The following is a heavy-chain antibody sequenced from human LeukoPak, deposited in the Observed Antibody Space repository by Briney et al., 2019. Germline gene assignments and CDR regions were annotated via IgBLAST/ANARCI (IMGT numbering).Heavy chain of an antibody. Sequence: KSGGSLRLSCAASGFTFSDYYMSWIRQAPGKGLEWVSYISSSGSTTYYADSVKGRFTISRDNSKNTLYLQMNSLRAEDTAVYYCAKGRDGYNSDFDYWGQGTLVTVSS. CDR3: AKGRDGYNSDFDY. V-gene: IGHV3-11*01. CDR1: GFTFSDYY. D-gene: IGHD5-24*01. J-gene: IGHJ4*02. CDR2: ISSSGSTT.